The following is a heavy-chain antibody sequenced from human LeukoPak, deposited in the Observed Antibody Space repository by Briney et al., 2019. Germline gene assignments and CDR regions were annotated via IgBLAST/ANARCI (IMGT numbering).Heavy chain of an antibody. CDR3: ARRPDQLPTYGPLAY. Sequence: GGSLRLSCAASGFTFSSYWMSWVRQAPGKGLEWVANIKQDGSEKYYVDSVKGRFTISRDNAKNSLYLQMNSLRADDTAVYYCARRPDQLPTYGPLAYWGQGTLVTVSS. J-gene: IGHJ4*02. CDR2: IKQDGSEK. D-gene: IGHD2-2*01. V-gene: IGHV3-7*01. CDR1: GFTFSSYW.